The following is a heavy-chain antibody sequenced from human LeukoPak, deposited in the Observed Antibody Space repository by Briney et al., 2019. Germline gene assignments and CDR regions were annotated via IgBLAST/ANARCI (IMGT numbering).Heavy chain of an antibody. Sequence: SETLSLTCTVSGGSISSGDYYWSWIRQPPGKGLEWIGYIYYSGSTYYNPSLKSRVTISVDTSKNQFSLKLSSVTAADTAVYYCARATTTVTSKIDYWGQGTLVTVSS. J-gene: IGHJ4*02. CDR2: IYYSGST. D-gene: IGHD4-11*01. CDR1: GGSISSGDYY. V-gene: IGHV4-30-4*08. CDR3: ARATTTVTSKIDY.